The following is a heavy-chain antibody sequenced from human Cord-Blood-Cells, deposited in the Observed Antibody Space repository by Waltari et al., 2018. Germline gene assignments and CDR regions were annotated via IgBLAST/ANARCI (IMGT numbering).Heavy chain of an antibody. Sequence: EVQLVESGGGLIQPGGSLRLSCAASGFTVSSNYMSWVRQAPGKGLEWVSVIYSGGSTYDADSVKGRFTISRDNSKNTLYLQMNSLRAEDTAVYYCARYRYSSSWYAFDIWGQGTMVTVSS. V-gene: IGHV3-53*01. J-gene: IGHJ3*02. CDR1: GFTVSSNY. CDR3: ARYRYSSSWYAFDI. D-gene: IGHD6-13*01. CDR2: IYSGGST.